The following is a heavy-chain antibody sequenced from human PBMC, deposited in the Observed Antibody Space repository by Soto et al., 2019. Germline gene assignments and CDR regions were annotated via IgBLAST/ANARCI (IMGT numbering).Heavy chain of an antibody. CDR1: GFTFSSYA. V-gene: IGHV3-30-3*01. CDR2: ISYDGSNK. J-gene: IGHJ6*02. D-gene: IGHD2-2*01. CDR3: ARDSVVSDDIPSYYCLGMDV. Sequence: SLTLSCANSGFTFSSYAMHWVRQAPGKGLEWVAVISYDGSNKYYADSVKGRFTISRDTSKSTLYVQMNSLRGEDTAVYYCARDSVVSDDIPSYYCLGMDVWGEGTTVTVS.